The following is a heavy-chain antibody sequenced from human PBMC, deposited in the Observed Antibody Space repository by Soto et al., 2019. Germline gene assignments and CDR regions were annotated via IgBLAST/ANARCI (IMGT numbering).Heavy chain of an antibody. CDR2: IIPIFGAA. Sequence: QVQLVQSGAEVKQPGSSVRVSCKASGGTFSSYAISWVRQAPGQGLEWMGGIIPIFGAAIYAQNFRGRVTITADESTNTAYMELSSLRSDDTAMYYCAKDVGDAFDVWGQGTMVTVSS. D-gene: IGHD3-16*01. V-gene: IGHV1-69*12. CDR1: GGTFSSYA. J-gene: IGHJ3*01. CDR3: AKDVGDAFDV.